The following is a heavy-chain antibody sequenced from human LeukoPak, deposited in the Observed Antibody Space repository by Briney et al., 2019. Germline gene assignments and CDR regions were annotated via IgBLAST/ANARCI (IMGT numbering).Heavy chain of an antibody. CDR2: ISAYNGNT. CDR1: GYTFTSYG. J-gene: IGHJ4*02. V-gene: IGHV1-18*01. CDR3: ARDRYCSSTSCSNFDY. D-gene: IGHD2-2*01. Sequence: ASVKVSCKASGYTFTSYGISWVRQAPGQGLEWMGWISAYNGNTNYAQKLQGRVTMTTDTSTSTAYMELRSLRSDDTAVYYCARDRYCSSTSCSNFDYWGQGTLVTVSS.